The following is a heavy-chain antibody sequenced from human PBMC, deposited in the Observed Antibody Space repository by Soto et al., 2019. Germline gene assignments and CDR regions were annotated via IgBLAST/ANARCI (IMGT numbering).Heavy chain of an antibody. D-gene: IGHD2-21*02. CDR1: GFTFSNSA. CDR3: AAELYRRGGFCSFDI. CDR2: IVVGSGST. J-gene: IGHJ3*02. V-gene: IGHV1-58*01. Sequence: SVKVSCKTSGFTFSNSAVQWVRQARGQRLEWMGWIVVGSGSTNSAQKFRERVTITRDMSTSTAHMELSSLRSEDTAVYYCAAELYRRGGFCSFDIWGQGTMVT.